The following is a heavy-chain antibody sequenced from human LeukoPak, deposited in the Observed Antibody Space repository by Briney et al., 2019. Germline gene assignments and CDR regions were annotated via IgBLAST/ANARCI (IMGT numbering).Heavy chain of an antibody. CDR1: GYTFTSYG. V-gene: IGHV1-18*01. Sequence: ASVKVSCKASGYTFTSYGVSWVRQAPGQGLEWMGWISAYNGNTNYAQKLQGRVTMTRDTSISTAYMELSRLRSDDTAVYYCARGGTYCSSTSCAPDYWGQGTLVTVSS. D-gene: IGHD2-2*01. CDR3: ARGGTYCSSTSCAPDY. J-gene: IGHJ4*02. CDR2: ISAYNGNT.